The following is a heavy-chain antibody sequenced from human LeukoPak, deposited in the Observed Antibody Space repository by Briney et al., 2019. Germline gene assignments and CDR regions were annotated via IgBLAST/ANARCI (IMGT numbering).Heavy chain of an antibody. CDR3: AREGPDYGDFDY. J-gene: IGHJ4*02. CDR2: IWYDGSNK. Sequence: SGGSLRLSCAASGFTFSSYGMHWVRQAPGKGLEGVAVIWYDGSNKYYADSVKGRFTISRDNSKNTLYLQMNSLRAEDTAVYYCAREGPDYGDFDYWGQGTLVTVSS. CDR1: GFTFSSYG. V-gene: IGHV3-33*01. D-gene: IGHD4-17*01.